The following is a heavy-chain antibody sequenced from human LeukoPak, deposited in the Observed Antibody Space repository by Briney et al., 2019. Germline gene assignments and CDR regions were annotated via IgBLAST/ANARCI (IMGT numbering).Heavy chain of an antibody. Sequence: ASVKVSCKASGYTFTSYDINWVRQATGQWREWMGWMKPNSGNTGYAQKFQGRVTMTRNTSISTAYMELSSLRSEDTAVYYCARGRRSSGWYIDYWGQGTLVTVSS. D-gene: IGHD6-19*01. V-gene: IGHV1-8*01. CDR1: GYTFTSYD. J-gene: IGHJ4*02. CDR2: MKPNSGNT. CDR3: ARGRRSSGWYIDY.